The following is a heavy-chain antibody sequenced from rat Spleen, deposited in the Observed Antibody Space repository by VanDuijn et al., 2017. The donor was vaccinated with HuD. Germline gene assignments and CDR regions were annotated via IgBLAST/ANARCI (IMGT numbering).Heavy chain of an antibody. Sequence: EVQLVESGGGLVQPGRSLKLSCAASGFTFSSFAMAWVRQAPKKGLEWVATITSGGSNTFYPDSVKGRFTISRDNAKSTLYLQMDSLRSEDTATYYCARRRRDWFYFDYWGQGVMVTVSS. V-gene: IGHV5-25*01. D-gene: IGHD1-1*01. CDR2: ITSGGSNT. J-gene: IGHJ2*01. CDR3: ARRRRDWFYFDY. CDR1: GFTFSSFA.